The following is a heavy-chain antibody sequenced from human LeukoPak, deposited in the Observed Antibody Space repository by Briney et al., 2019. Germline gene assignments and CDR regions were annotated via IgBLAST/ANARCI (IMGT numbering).Heavy chain of an antibody. CDR3: ARDSPGYGYAFDI. D-gene: IGHD5-18*01. CDR1: GFTFSSYS. Sequence: GGSLRLSCAASGFTFSSYSMNWVRQAPGKGLEWVSSISSSSSYIYYADSVKGRFTISRDNAKNSLYLQMNSLRAEDTAVYYCARDSPGYGYAFDIWGQGTMVTVSS. V-gene: IGHV3-21*01. CDR2: ISSSSSYI. J-gene: IGHJ3*02.